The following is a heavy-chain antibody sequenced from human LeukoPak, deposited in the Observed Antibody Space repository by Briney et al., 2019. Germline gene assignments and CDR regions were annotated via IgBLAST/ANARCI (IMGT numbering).Heavy chain of an antibody. CDR1: GGSISSGGYY. Sequence: TSQTLSLTCTVSGGSISSGGYYWSWIRQHPGKGLEWIGYIYYSGSTYYNPSLKSRVTISVDTSKNQFSLKLSSVTAADTAVYYCARADYDILPGQTYTWFDPWGQGTLVTVSS. CDR3: ARADYDILPGQTYTWFDP. V-gene: IGHV4-31*03. J-gene: IGHJ5*02. D-gene: IGHD3-9*01. CDR2: IYYSGST.